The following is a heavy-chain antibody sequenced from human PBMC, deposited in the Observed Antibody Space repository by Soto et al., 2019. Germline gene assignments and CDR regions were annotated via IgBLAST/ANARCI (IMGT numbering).Heavy chain of an antibody. D-gene: IGHD3-9*01. Sequence: EVQLLESGGGLVHPGGSLRLSCTASGFTFGSFAMSWVRQVPGKGLEWVSSVSGVGGSTYYADSVQGRFTISRDNSNNALYLQMSGLRAEDSAVFYCARGGWRGILNYYAVHVWGQGTTVTVSS. CDR3: ARGGWRGILNYYAVHV. CDR1: GFTFGSFA. J-gene: IGHJ6*02. V-gene: IGHV3-23*01. CDR2: VSGVGGST.